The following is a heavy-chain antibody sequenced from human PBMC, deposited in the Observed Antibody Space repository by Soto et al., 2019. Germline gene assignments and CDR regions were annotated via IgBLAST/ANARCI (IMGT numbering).Heavy chain of an antibody. CDR2: IYYSGST. J-gene: IGHJ6*02. CDR1: GGSISSYY. Sequence: PSETLSLTCTVSGGSISSYYWSWIRQPPGKGLEWIGYIYYSGSTNYNPSLKSRVTISVDTSKNQFSLKLSSVTAADTAVYYCARLRSYYGSGSYYYYGMDVWGQGTTVTVSS. D-gene: IGHD3-10*01. CDR3: ARLRSYYGSGSYYYYGMDV. V-gene: IGHV4-59*01.